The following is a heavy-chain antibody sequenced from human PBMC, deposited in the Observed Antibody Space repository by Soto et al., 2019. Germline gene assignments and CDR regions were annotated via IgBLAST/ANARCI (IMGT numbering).Heavy chain of an antibody. V-gene: IGHV1-69*13. J-gene: IGHJ4*02. CDR2: IIPIFGTA. Sequence: SVKVSCKASGGTFSSYAISWVRQAPGQGLELMGGIIPIFGTANYAQKFQGRVTITADESTSTAYMELSSLRSEDTAVYYCARDRGKTKYDFWSGYAYYFDYWGQGTLVTVSS. D-gene: IGHD3-3*01. CDR3: ARDRGKTKYDFWSGYAYYFDY. CDR1: GGTFSSYA.